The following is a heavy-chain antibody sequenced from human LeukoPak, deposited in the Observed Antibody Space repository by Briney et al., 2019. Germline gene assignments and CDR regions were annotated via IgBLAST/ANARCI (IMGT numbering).Heavy chain of an antibody. D-gene: IGHD6-19*01. CDR1: GFTFSSYA. CDR2: ISGSGGST. V-gene: IGHV3-23*01. J-gene: IGHJ5*02. CDR3: AKDPDSSGLNWFDP. Sequence: GGSLRLSCAASGFTFSSYAMSWVRQAPGKGLGWVSAISGSGGSTYYADSVKGRFTISRDNSKNTLYLQMNSLRAEDTAVYYCAKDPDSSGLNWFDPWGQGTLVTVSS.